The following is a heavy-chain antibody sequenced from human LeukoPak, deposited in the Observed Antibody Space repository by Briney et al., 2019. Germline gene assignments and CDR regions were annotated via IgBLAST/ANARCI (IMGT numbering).Heavy chain of an antibody. CDR1: GFTFSNYW. J-gene: IGHJ4*02. CDR2: IRQDGSDE. V-gene: IGHV3-7*02. CDR3: AGGNAADY. D-gene: IGHD4-23*01. Sequence: SGGSLRLSCAASGFTFSNYWATWVRQAPGKGLEWVANIRQDGSDEYYGDSVKGRFTISRDNAKNSVYLQMNSLRAEDTALYYCAGGNAADYWGQGTLVTVSS.